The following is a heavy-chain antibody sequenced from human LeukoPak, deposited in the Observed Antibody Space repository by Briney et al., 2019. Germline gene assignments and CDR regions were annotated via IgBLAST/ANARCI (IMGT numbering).Heavy chain of an antibody. D-gene: IGHD3-10*01. CDR2: ISGSGVTT. CDR3: AKMGSAPYYDHFDYFDY. J-gene: IGHJ4*02. CDR1: GLTFSTSA. V-gene: IGHV3-23*01. Sequence: GGSLSLSCGASGLTFSTSAMSWVRQAPGKGLEWVSGISGSGVTTYYADSVKGRFTISRDNSENTVYLQMDSLRAEDTALYYCAKMGSAPYYDHFDYFDYWGQGTLVTVSS.